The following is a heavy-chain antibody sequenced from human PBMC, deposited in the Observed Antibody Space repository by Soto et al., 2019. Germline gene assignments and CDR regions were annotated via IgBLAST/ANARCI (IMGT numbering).Heavy chain of an antibody. CDR2: ISYDGSNK. CDR1: GFTFSSYG. J-gene: IGHJ4*02. Sequence: GGSLRLSCAASGFTFSSYGMHWVRQAPGKGLEWVAVISYDGSNKYYADSVKGRFTISRDNSKNTLYLQMNSLRAEDTAVYYCAKDSSYDFWSGYYPDYWGQGTLVTVSS. V-gene: IGHV3-30*18. CDR3: AKDSSYDFWSGYYPDY. D-gene: IGHD3-3*01.